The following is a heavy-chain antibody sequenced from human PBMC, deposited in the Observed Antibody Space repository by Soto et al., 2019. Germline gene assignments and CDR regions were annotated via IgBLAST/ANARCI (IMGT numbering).Heavy chain of an antibody. V-gene: IGHV2-5*02. Sequence: QITLKESGPTLVKPTQTLTLTCTFSGFSLTTRGVGVGWIRQPPGKALECLALSYWDDDKRYSPSLQSRLSITKDTSKNQVVPTMTNVDPVDTATYYCAHIPNYYQYDWFDPWGQGTLVSVPS. CDR3: AHIPNYYQYDWFDP. J-gene: IGHJ5*02. CDR2: SYWDDDK. D-gene: IGHD3-16*01. CDR1: GFSLTTRGVG.